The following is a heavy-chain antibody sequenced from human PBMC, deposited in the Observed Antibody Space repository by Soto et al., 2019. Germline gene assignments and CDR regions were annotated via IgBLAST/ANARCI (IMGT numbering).Heavy chain of an antibody. Sequence: QVQLQQWGAGLLKPSETLSLTCAVYGGSFSGYSWTWIRQPPGTGLEWIGEINHSGSTNYNPSLKIRVLISVDRPKTQFPLNLTTVTAANTAAYYCASDKITGLFDYWGQGTLVSVTS. J-gene: IGHJ4*02. D-gene: IGHD2-8*02. CDR3: ASDKITGLFDY. V-gene: IGHV4-34*01. CDR1: GGSFSGYS. CDR2: INHSGST.